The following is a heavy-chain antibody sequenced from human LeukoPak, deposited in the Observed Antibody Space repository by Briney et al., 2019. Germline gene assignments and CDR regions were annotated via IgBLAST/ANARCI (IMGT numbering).Heavy chain of an antibody. CDR2: IYHSGST. CDR1: GGSNSSYY. CDR3: ARKVGAYAFDI. J-gene: IGHJ3*02. D-gene: IGHD1-26*01. Sequence: SETLSLTCTVSGGSNSSYYWGWIRQPPGKGLEWIGSIYHSGSTYYNPSLKSRVTISVDTSKNQFSLKLSSVTAADTAVYYCARKVGAYAFDIWGQGTMVTVSS. V-gene: IGHV4-59*01.